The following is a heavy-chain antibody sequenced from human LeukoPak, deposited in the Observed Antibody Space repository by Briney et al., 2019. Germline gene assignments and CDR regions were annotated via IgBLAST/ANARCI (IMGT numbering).Heavy chain of an antibody. V-gene: IGHV4-34*01. Sequence: SETLSLTCTVSGGSISSYYWSWIRQPPGKGLEWIGEINHSGSTNYNPSLKSRVTISVDTSKNQFSLKLSSVTVADTAVYYCASRIVPSSDFDYWGQGTLVTVSS. CDR2: INHSGST. CDR3: ASRIVPSSDFDY. CDR1: GGSISSYY. J-gene: IGHJ4*02. D-gene: IGHD5-12*01.